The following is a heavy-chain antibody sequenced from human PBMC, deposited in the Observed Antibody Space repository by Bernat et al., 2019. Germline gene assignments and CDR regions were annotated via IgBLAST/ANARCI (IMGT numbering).Heavy chain of an antibody. J-gene: IGHJ6*02. V-gene: IGHV4-31*03. CDR3: ARDGGGRGYDYDYYYGMDV. CDR1: GGSISSGGYY. D-gene: IGHD5-12*01. Sequence: QVQLQQWGPGLVKPSQTLSLTCTVSGGSISSGGYYWSWIRQHPGKGLEWIGYIYYSGSTYYNPSLKSRVTISVDTSKNQFSLKLSSVTAADTAVYYCARDGGGRGYDYDYYYGMDVWGQGTTVTVSS. CDR2: IYYSGST.